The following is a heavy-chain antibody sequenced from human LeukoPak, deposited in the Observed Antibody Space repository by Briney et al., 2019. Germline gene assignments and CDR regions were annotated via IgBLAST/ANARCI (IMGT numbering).Heavy chain of an antibody. Sequence: SETLSLTCAVYGGSFSGYYWSWIRQPPGKGLEWIGSIYYSGSTYYNPSLKSRVTISVDTSKNQFSLKLSSVTAADTAVYYCARGLRGVEYSSSYYYYYYMDVWGKGTTVTVSS. CDR1: GGSFSGYY. D-gene: IGHD6-6*01. CDR2: IYYSGST. J-gene: IGHJ6*03. V-gene: IGHV4-34*01. CDR3: ARGLRGVEYSSSYYYYYYMDV.